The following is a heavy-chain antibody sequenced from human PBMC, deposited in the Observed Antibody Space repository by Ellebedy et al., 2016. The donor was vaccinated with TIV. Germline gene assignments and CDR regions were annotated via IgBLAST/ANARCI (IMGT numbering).Heavy chain of an antibody. D-gene: IGHD6-19*01. CDR2: INPGSGHT. Sequence: ASVKVSXKASGYTFASYEISWVRQATGQGLEWMGLINPGSGHTVYAQRFQGRLTMTRDTSISTAYMEVSNLRSDDTAVYYCARGWDSSGWPDHWGQGTLVTVSS. CDR3: ARGWDSSGWPDH. J-gene: IGHJ4*02. V-gene: IGHV1-8*01. CDR1: GYTFASYE.